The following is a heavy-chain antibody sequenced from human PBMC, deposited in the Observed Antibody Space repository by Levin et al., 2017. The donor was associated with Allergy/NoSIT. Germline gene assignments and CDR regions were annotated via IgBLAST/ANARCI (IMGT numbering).Heavy chain of an antibody. Sequence: GGSLRLSCAASGFTFAKAWMNWVRQAPGRGLEWIGRKKSRTDGGARDHATPVKGRFTISRDDSKDMLFLQMNTLKTEDTAVYYCTTSRVLSMTAVTEFDYWGQGTLVTVSS. J-gene: IGHJ4*02. CDR2: KKSRTDGGAR. V-gene: IGHV3-15*01. D-gene: IGHD6-25*01. CDR3: TTSRVLSMTAVTEFDY. CDR1: GFTFAKAW.